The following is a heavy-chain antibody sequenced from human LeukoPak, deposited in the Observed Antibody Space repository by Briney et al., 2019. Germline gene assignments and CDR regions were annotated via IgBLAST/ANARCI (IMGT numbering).Heavy chain of an antibody. CDR2: INPSGGST. J-gene: IGHJ6*03. Sequence: ASVKVSCKASGYTFTSYYMHWVRQAPGQGLEWMGIINPSGGSTSYAQKFQGRVTMTRDMSTSTVYMELSSLRSEDTAVYYCARDGLGPGRYYYYYYMDVWGKGTTVTVSS. CDR3: ARDGLGPGRYYYYYYMDV. V-gene: IGHV1-46*01. D-gene: IGHD5/OR15-5a*01. CDR1: GYTFTSYY.